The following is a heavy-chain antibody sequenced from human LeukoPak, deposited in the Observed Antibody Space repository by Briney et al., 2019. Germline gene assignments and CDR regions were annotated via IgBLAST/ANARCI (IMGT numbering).Heavy chain of an antibody. J-gene: IGHJ4*02. CDR3: TRAGLAGSGYYY. CDR2: IYYSGST. CDR1: GGSISSGGYY. V-gene: IGHV4-31*03. D-gene: IGHD3-22*01. Sequence: SQTLSLTCTVSGGSISSGGYYWSWIRQHPGKGLEWIGYIYYSGSTYYNPSLKSRVTISVDTSKNQFSLKLSSVTAADTAVYYCTRAGLAGSGYYYWGQGTLVTVSS.